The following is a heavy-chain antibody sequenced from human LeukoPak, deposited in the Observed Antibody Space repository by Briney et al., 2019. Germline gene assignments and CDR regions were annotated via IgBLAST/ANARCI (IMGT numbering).Heavy chain of an antibody. Sequence: GGSLRLSCAASGFTFSDYYMSWIRQAPGKGLEWVSYISSSGSTIYYADSVKGRFTISRDNSKNTLYLQMNSLRAEDTAVYYCARDRGFTTYDYWGRGTLVTVSS. D-gene: IGHD3-22*01. J-gene: IGHJ4*02. CDR2: ISSSGSTI. CDR3: ARDRGFTTYDY. CDR1: GFTFSDYY. V-gene: IGHV3-11*04.